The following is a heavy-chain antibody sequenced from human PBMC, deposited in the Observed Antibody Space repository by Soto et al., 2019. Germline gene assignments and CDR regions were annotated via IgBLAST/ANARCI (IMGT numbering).Heavy chain of an antibody. V-gene: IGHV4-59*01. J-gene: IGHJ4*02. D-gene: IGHD3-22*01. CDR2: FYYSGTI. CDR3: ARGVGNSGSNLDY. CDR1: GGSISSFF. Sequence: SXTLSLTCTVSGGSISSFFWSWVHQPPGKQLEWIGSFYYSGTINYNPSLNSRVTISVDTSKNQFSLRLTSVIAADTAVYYCARGVGNSGSNLDYWGQGALVTVSS.